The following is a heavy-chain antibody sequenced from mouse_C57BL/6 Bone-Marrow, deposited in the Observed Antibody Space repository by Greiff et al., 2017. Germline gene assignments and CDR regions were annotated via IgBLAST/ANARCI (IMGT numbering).Heavy chain of an antibody. J-gene: IGHJ3*01. CDR3: ARGGGSSWFAY. V-gene: IGHV1-64*01. D-gene: IGHD1-1*02. CDR1: GYTFTSYW. Sequence: VQLQQPGAELVKPGASVKLSCKASGYTFTSYWMHWVKQRPGQGLAWIGMIHPNSGSTNYNEKFKSKATLTVDKSSSTAYMQLSSLTSEDSAVYYCARGGGSSWFAYWGQGTLVTVSA. CDR2: IHPNSGST.